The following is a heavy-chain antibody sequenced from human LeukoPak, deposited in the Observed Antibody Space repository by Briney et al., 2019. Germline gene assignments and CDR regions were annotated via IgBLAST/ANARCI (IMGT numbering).Heavy chain of an antibody. CDR2: ISYSGTT. J-gene: IGHJ3*02. Sequence: KPSETLSLTCAVYGGSFSGDYWSWIRQPPGKGLEWIAIISYSGTTYYNPSLKTRATISIDTSKNKFSLKVNSVTAADTAMYYCARDRGLWLGEARDAFDIWGQGTMVTVFS. V-gene: IGHV4-34*11. D-gene: IGHD3-10*01. CDR1: GGSFSGDY. CDR3: ARDRGLWLGEARDAFDI.